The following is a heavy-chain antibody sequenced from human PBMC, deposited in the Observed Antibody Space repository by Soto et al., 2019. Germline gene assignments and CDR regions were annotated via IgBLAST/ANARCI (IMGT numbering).Heavy chain of an antibody. D-gene: IGHD2-8*01. Sequence: EVQLLESGGGLVQPGGSLRLSCVASGFTFSTYTMSWVRQAPGKGLEWVSVISGGGGRASYADSVLGRFSISRDNPKNTLYLHMNKLRGEDTAMYYCAKARCTTANCYVPDYWGQGTLVTVSS. CDR3: AKARCTTANCYVPDY. J-gene: IGHJ4*02. CDR2: ISGGGGRA. CDR1: GFTFSTYT. V-gene: IGHV3-23*01.